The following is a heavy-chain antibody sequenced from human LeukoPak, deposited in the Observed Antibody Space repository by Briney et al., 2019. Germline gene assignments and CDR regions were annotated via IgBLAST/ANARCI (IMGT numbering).Heavy chain of an antibody. CDR1: GGSIRSSSYY. Sequence: SETLSLTCTVSGGSIRSSSYYWGWIRQPPGKGLEWIGSIYYSGTTYYNPSLKSRVTISVDTSKNQFSLKLSSVTAADTAVYYCARPGTAWYAFDHWGQGTLVTVSS. D-gene: IGHD2-2*01. CDR2: IYYSGTT. V-gene: IGHV4-39*01. J-gene: IGHJ5*02. CDR3: ARPGTAWYAFDH.